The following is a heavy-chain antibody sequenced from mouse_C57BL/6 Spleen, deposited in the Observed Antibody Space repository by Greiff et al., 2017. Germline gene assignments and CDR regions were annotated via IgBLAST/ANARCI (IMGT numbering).Heavy chain of an antibody. J-gene: IGHJ4*01. Sequence: EVQLVESGGGLVQPGGSLKLSCAASGFTFSDYYMYWVRQTPEKRLEWVAYISNGGGSTYYPDTVKGRFTISRDNAKNTLYLQMSRLKSEDTAMYYCARHDGYYGGSMDYWGQGTSVTVSS. CDR1: GFTFSDYY. CDR3: ARHDGYYGGSMDY. D-gene: IGHD2-3*01. CDR2: ISNGGGST. V-gene: IGHV5-12*01.